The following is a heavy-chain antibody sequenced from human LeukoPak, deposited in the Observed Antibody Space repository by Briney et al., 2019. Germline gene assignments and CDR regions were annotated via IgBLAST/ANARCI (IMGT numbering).Heavy chain of an antibody. J-gene: IGHJ5*02. Sequence: PSETLSLTCAVYGGSFSGYYWSWIRQPPGKGLEWIGEINHSGSTNYNPSLKSRVTISVDTSKNQFSLKLSSVTAADTAVYYCAREHGRFGGFDPWGQGTLVTVSS. V-gene: IGHV4-34*01. CDR2: INHSGST. CDR3: AREHGRFGGFDP. D-gene: IGHD3-10*01. CDR1: GGSFSGYY.